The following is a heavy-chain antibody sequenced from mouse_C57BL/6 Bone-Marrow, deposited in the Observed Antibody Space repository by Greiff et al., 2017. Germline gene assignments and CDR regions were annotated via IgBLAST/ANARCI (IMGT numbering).Heavy chain of an antibody. V-gene: IGHV1-64*01. CDR2: IYPNSGST. CDR3: ARGRVTAGWYFDV. J-gene: IGHJ1*03. Sequence: QVQLQQPGAELVKPGASVKLSCKASGYTFTSYWMHWVKQRPGQGLEWIGMIYPNSGSTNYNEKFKSKATLTVDKSSSTAYMQLSSLTSEDSAVYDCARGRVTAGWYFDVWGTGTTVTVSS. D-gene: IGHD2-13*01. CDR1: GYTFTSYW.